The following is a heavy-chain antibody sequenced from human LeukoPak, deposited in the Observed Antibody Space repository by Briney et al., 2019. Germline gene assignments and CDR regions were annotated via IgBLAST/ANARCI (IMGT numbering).Heavy chain of an antibody. CDR1: GYTFTSYA. V-gene: IGHV1-3*01. Sequence: ASVKVSCKASGYTFTSYAMHWVRQAPGQRLEWMGWINAGNGNTKYSQKFQGRVTITRVTSASTAYMELSSLRSEDTAVYYCARDIFRGFGELFFDYWGQGTLVTVSS. J-gene: IGHJ4*02. D-gene: IGHD3-10*01. CDR3: ARDIFRGFGELFFDY. CDR2: INAGNGNT.